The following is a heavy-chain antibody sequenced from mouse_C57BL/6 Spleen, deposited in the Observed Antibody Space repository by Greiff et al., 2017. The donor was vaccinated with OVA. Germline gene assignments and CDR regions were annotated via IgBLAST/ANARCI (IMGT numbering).Heavy chain of an antibody. CDR1: GYAFSSYW. Sequence: QVQLQQSGAELVKPGASVKISCKASGYAFSSYWMNWVKQRPGKGLEGIGQIYPGDGDTNYNGKFKGKATLTADKSSSTAYMQLSSLTSEDSAVYFCARSVTGTFFDYWGQGTTLTVSS. D-gene: IGHD4-1*01. V-gene: IGHV1-80*01. CDR3: ARSVTGTFFDY. CDR2: IYPGDGDT. J-gene: IGHJ2*01.